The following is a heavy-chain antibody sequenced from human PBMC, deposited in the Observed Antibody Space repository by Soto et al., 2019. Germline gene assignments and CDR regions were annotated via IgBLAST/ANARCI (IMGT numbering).Heavy chain of an antibody. CDR3: TSCLGITIFGVAPLGFDY. CDR1: GFTFSNAW. Sequence: GGSLRLSCAASGFTFSNAWMNWVRQAPGKGLEWVGRIKSKTDGGTTDYAAPVKGRFTISRDDSKNTLYLQMNSLKTEDAAVYYFTSCLGITIFGVAPLGFDYWGQGTLVTVSS. D-gene: IGHD3-3*01. V-gene: IGHV3-15*07. J-gene: IGHJ4*02. CDR2: IKSKTDGGTT.